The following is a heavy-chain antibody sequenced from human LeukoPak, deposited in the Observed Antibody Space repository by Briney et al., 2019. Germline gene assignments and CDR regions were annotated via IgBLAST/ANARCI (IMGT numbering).Heavy chain of an antibody. V-gene: IGHV3-74*01. CDR3: ARDRPMGV. Sequence: GGSLRLSRAASGFTFNTYWMHWVRPAPGKGLVLVSRINTDGSSTDYAESVQGRPTISSDNAKNTLYLQMNRLKPEDTAVYYCARDRPMGVWGKGTTVTVSS. CDR1: GFTFNTYW. CDR2: INTDGSST. J-gene: IGHJ6*03.